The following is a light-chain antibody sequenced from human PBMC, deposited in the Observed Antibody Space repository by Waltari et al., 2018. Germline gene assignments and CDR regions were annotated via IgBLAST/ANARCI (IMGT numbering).Light chain of an antibody. CDR2: GAS. V-gene: IGKV3-15*01. Sequence: EIVMTQSPATLSVSPGERATLSCRASQTVGNTLAWFQQKPGQAPRLLIYGASTRATGVPARFTGSGSGTDFTLTISSLQSEDVAVYYCHQYYTWPRTFGQGTKVDIK. J-gene: IGKJ1*01. CDR3: HQYYTWPRT. CDR1: QTVGNT.